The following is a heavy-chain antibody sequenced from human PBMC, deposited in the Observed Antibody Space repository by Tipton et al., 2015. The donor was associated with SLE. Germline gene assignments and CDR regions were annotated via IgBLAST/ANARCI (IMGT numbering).Heavy chain of an antibody. CDR2: IYTSGST. Sequence: TLSLTCTVSGGSFGSGGYYWTWVRQSAGKGLEFIGRIYTSGSTNYNPSLESRVTISVDTSKNQFYLRLNSVTAADTALYYCANILWGGGSFEYWGQGILVTVSS. J-gene: IGHJ4*02. CDR1: GGSFGSGGYY. D-gene: IGHD3-16*01. V-gene: IGHV4-61*02. CDR3: ANILWGGGSFEY.